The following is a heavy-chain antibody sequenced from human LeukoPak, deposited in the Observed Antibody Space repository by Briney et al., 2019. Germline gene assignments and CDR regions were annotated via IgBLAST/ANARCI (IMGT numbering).Heavy chain of an antibody. CDR1: GFSLSTSGRC. V-gene: IGHV2-70*01. CDR3: ARSSYYYDSSGYPLDY. Sequence: SGXALLKPTQTLTLTCTFSGFSLSTSGRCVSWIRQPPGKALEWLSLNDWDDDKYYSTSLKTRLTISKDTSKNQVVLTMTNMDPVDTATYYCARSSYYYDSSGYPLDYWGQGTLVTVSS. CDR2: NDWDDDK. D-gene: IGHD3-22*01. J-gene: IGHJ4*02.